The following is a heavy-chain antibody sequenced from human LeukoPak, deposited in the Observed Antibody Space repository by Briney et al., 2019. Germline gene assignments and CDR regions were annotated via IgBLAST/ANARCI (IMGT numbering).Heavy chain of an antibody. CDR3: ATYYDSSGYRFDY. J-gene: IGHJ4*02. D-gene: IGHD3-22*01. Sequence: SETLSLTCTVSGGSISTSSYYWGWIRQPPGKGLEWIGEVYHSGSTNYNPSLKSRVTMSVDKSKNQFSLNLNSVTAADTAVYYCATYYDSSGYRFDYWGQGTLVTVSS. CDR1: GGSISTSSYY. CDR2: VYHSGST. V-gene: IGHV4-39*07.